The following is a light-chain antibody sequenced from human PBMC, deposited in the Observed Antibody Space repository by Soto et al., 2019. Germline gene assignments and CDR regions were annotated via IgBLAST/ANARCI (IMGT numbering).Light chain of an antibody. Sequence: EIVLTQSPATLSLSPGERATLSCRASQSVSSYLAWYQQKPGQAPRLLIYDASNRATGIPARFSGSGSGTDFTLTISSLEPEDFVVYYCQQRSNWPPITFGHGTRLEIK. CDR1: QSVSSY. CDR2: DAS. J-gene: IGKJ5*01. V-gene: IGKV3-11*01. CDR3: QQRSNWPPIT.